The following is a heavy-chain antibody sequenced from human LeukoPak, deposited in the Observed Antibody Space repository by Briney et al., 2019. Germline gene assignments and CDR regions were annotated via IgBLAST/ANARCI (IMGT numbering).Heavy chain of an antibody. J-gene: IGHJ4*02. CDR2: IWYDGTNK. D-gene: IGHD5-24*01. Sequence: GRSLRLSCAASGFTFSSCGMHWVRQAPGKGLEWVAVIWYDGTNKYYADSVKGRFTISRDNSKDTLYLQMNSLRAEDTAVYYCARGRDGYNWIDYWGQGTLVTVSS. V-gene: IGHV3-33*01. CDR1: GFTFSSCG. CDR3: ARGRDGYNWIDY.